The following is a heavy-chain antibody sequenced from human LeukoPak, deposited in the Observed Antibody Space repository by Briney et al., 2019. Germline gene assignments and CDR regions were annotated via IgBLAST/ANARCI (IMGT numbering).Heavy chain of an antibody. CDR1: GFTFNNYG. CDR3: AKDSAFYYIDV. CDR2: IRYNGNNQ. V-gene: IGHV3-30*02. J-gene: IGHJ6*03. D-gene: IGHD3-10*01. Sequence: GGSLRLSCAATGFTFNNYGMHWVRQAPGKGLEWVAFIRYNGNNQYYADSVKGRFTISRDNSKNTLYLQMNSLKGDDTAVYYCAKDSAFYYIDVWGKGTTVIISS.